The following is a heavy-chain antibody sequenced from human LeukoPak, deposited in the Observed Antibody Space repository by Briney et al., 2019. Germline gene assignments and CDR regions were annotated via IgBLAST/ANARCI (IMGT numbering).Heavy chain of an antibody. CDR1: GFTFSTYW. CDR2: IKHDGSDR. D-gene: IGHD3-3*01. J-gene: IGHJ4*02. CDR3: ASGGTNYDFWSGYLGGDFDY. V-gene: IGHV3-7*01. Sequence: GGSLRLSCAASGFTFSTYWMSWVRQAPGKGLEWVANIKHDGSDRNYVDSVRGRFTISRDNSKNTLYLQMNSLRAEDTAVYYCASGGTNYDFWSGYLGGDFDYWGQGTLATVSS.